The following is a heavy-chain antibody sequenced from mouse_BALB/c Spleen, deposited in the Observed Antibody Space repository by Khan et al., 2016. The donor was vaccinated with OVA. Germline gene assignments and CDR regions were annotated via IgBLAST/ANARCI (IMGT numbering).Heavy chain of an antibody. V-gene: IGHV2-6-1*01. J-gene: IGHJ4*01. Sequence: VQLVETGPALVAPSQSLSITCTISGFSLTNYGVHWVRQPPGKGLEWLVLIWRDGSKTYNSALKYRMSISKDNSKSQVSLKMNSLQTDDTAMYYCARQPYYHYYIMDYWGQGTSVTVSS. D-gene: IGHD2-10*01. CDR1: GFSLTNYG. CDR2: IWRDGSK. CDR3: ARQPYYHYYIMDY.